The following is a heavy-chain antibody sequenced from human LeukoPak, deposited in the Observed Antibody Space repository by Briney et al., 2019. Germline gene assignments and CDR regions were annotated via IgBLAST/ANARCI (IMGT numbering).Heavy chain of an antibody. V-gene: IGHV3-21*04. D-gene: IGHD1-26*01. CDR1: GFTFSSYS. Sequence: GGSLRLSCAASGFTFSSYSMNWVRQAPGKGLEWVSSISSSSSYIYYADSVKGRFTISRDNAKNSLYLQMNSLRAEDTAVYYCAKRTSGSATGAFDIWGQGTMVTVSS. CDR3: AKRTSGSATGAFDI. CDR2: ISSSSSYI. J-gene: IGHJ3*02.